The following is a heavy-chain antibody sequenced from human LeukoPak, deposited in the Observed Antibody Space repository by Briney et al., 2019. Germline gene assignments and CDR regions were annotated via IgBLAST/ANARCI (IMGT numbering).Heavy chain of an antibody. Sequence: PSETLSLTCTVSGGSISSGSYYWSWIRQPAGKGLEWIGRIYTSGSTSYNPSLKSRVTISVDTSKNQFSLKLSSVTAADTAVYYCAGHGSGWYSFDYWGQGTLVTVSS. D-gene: IGHD6-19*01. CDR1: GGSISSGSYY. V-gene: IGHV4-61*02. CDR2: IYTSGST. J-gene: IGHJ4*02. CDR3: AGHGSGWYSFDY.